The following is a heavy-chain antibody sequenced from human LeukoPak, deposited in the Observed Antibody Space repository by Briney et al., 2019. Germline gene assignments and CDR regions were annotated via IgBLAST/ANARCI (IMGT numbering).Heavy chain of an antibody. CDR2: IKQDGSEK. D-gene: IGHD3-3*01. Sequence: AGGSLRLSCAASGFTFSSYWMSWVRQAPGKGLEWVASIKQDGSEKYYVDPVKGRFTISRDNAKNSLYLQMNGLRAEDTAVYYCARGIFTFDIWGQGTMVTVSS. V-gene: IGHV3-7*01. CDR1: GFTFSSYW. CDR3: ARGIFTFDI. J-gene: IGHJ3*02.